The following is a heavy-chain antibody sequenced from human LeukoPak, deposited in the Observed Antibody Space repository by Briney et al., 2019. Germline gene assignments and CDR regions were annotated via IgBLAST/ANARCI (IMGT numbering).Heavy chain of an antibody. Sequence: GGSLRLSCAASGVTFSGYSMNWVRQAPGKGLEWVSAITATSLHIYYADSVKGRFTISRDNAKNSLYLQMNSLRAEDMALYYCAKDSHSSSSGYFQHWGQGTLVTVSS. J-gene: IGHJ1*01. CDR2: ITATSLHI. CDR1: GVTFSGYS. D-gene: IGHD6-6*01. CDR3: AKDSHSSSSGYFQH. V-gene: IGHV3-21*04.